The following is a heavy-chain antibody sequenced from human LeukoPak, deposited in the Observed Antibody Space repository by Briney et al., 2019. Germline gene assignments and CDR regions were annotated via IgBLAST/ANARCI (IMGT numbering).Heavy chain of an antibody. CDR1: GFXFSSCS. CDR2: ISSTSTI. CDR3: ATTGYYLYHFEY. Sequence: PGGSLRLSCAASGFXFSSCSMTWVRQAPGKGLEWVSYISSTSTIYYADSVKGRFTVSRDNAKNSLYLQMNSLRDEDTAVYYCATTGYYLYHFEYWGQGTLVAVSS. V-gene: IGHV3-48*02. J-gene: IGHJ4*02. D-gene: IGHD3-9*01.